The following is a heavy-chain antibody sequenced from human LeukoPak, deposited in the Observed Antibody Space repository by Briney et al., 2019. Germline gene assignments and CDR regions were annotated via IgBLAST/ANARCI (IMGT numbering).Heavy chain of an antibody. CDR3: ARGYCSSTSCHYYYMDV. CDR2: IYTSGST. CDR1: GGSISSYY. V-gene: IGHV4-4*09. Sequence: PSETLSLTCTVSGGSISSYYWSWIRQPPGKGLECIGYIYTSGSTNYNPSLKSRVTISVGTSKNQFSLKLSSVTAADTAVYYCARGYCSSTSCHYYYMDVWGKGTTVTVSS. J-gene: IGHJ6*03. D-gene: IGHD2-2*01.